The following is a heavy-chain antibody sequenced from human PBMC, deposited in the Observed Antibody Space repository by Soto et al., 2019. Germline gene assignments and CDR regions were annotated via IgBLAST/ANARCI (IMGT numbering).Heavy chain of an antibody. CDR2: IKSKTDGGTT. Sequence: GGCLRLSCAASGFTFSNAWMNWVRQAPGKGLEWVGRIKSKTDGGTTDYAAPVKGRFTISRDDSKNTLYLQMNSLKTEDTAVYYCTTLSITIFGVVLMDVWGQGTTVTISS. D-gene: IGHD3-3*01. J-gene: IGHJ6*02. V-gene: IGHV3-15*07. CDR3: TTLSITIFGVVLMDV. CDR1: GFTFSNAW.